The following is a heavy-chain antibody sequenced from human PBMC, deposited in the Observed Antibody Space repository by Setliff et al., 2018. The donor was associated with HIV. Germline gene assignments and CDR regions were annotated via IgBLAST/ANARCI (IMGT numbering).Heavy chain of an antibody. J-gene: IGHJ4*02. D-gene: IGHD2-21*01. CDR3: ATYAGNGGGKGY. V-gene: IGHV4-61*09. CDR1: GGSISSDTYH. CDR2: TYSSGST. Sequence: SETLSLTCTVSGGSISSDTYHYSWIRQPAGKGLEWIGQTYSSGSTKCNPSLTSRVTISVDTSKNQFSLTLSSVTAADTAMYYCATYAGNGGGKGYWGQGTLVTVSS.